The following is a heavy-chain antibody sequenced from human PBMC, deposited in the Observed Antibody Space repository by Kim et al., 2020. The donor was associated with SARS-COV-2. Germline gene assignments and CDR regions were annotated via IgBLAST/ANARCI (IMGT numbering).Heavy chain of an antibody. J-gene: IGHJ5*02. D-gene: IGHD3-10*01. CDR3: VNCDAYGSGSYLFDP. CDR1: GFTFSSYA. V-gene: IGHV3-23*01. CDR2: ISGSGGST. Sequence: GGSLRLSCAASGFTFSSYAMSWVRQAPGKGLEWVSAISGSGGSTYYADSVKGRFTISRDNSKNTLYLQMNSLRAEDTAVYYCVNCDAYGSGSYLFDPWGQGALVTVSS.